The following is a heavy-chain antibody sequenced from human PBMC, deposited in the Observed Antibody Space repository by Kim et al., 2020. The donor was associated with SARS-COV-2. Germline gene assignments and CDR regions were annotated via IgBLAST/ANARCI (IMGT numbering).Heavy chain of an antibody. V-gene: IGHV1-69*13. J-gene: IGHJ6*02. D-gene: IGHD2-2*01. CDR2: IIPIFGTA. CDR3: ARATRVPAAKGELPSYYYGMDV. Sequence: SVKVSCKASGGTFSSYAISWVRQAPGQGLEWMGGIIPIFGTANYAQKFQGRVTITADESTSTAYMELSSLRSEDTAVYYCARATRVPAAKGELPSYYYGMDVWGQGTTVTVSS. CDR1: GGTFSSYA.